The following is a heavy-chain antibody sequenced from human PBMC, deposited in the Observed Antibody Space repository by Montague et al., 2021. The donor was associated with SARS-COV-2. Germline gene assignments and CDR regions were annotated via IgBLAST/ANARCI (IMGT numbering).Heavy chain of an antibody. CDR1: GDSVSGTTAA. CDR3: ARDPRYSLSWSFDY. CDR2: TSSRSKKYY. D-gene: IGHD6-13*01. Sequence: CAISGDSVSGTTAAGEWMRRSPSNGLQWLGRTSSRSKKYYDYAVSVKSRMTISPDTSKNQFSLQLSSVTPEDRAVYYCARDPRYSLSWSFDYWGQGTLVTGSA. V-gene: IGHV6-1*01. J-gene: IGHJ4*02.